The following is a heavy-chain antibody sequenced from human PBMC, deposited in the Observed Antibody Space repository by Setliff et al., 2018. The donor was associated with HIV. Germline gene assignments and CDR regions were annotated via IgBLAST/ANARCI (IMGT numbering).Heavy chain of an antibody. CDR2: ISYDTSTQ. D-gene: IGHD3-22*01. V-gene: IGHV3-30*18. Sequence: GGSLRLSCAASGFTVSLYYMSWVRQAPGKGLEWVSVISYDTSTQYYADSVKGRFTISRDNSKNTVSLQMSSLRADDTAVYYCAKEWSITAVIVVPSWDYWGQGTLVTVSS. CDR1: GFTVSLYY. J-gene: IGHJ4*02. CDR3: AKEWSITAVIVVPSWDY.